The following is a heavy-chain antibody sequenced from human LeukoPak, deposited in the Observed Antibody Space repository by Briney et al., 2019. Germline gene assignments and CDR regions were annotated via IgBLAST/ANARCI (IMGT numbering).Heavy chain of an antibody. D-gene: IGHD6-19*01. CDR2: IKRKTDGGTT. CDR1: GFTFNNAW. CDR3: TTKSPIAVSAGIDY. J-gene: IGHJ4*02. Sequence: GGSLRLSCEASGFTFNNAWMTWVRQAPGKGLEWVGRIKRKTDGGTTDYAAPVKGRFTISRDDSKNTLYLQMNSLKTEDTAVYYCTTKSPIAVSAGIDYWGQGPLVTVSS. V-gene: IGHV3-15*01.